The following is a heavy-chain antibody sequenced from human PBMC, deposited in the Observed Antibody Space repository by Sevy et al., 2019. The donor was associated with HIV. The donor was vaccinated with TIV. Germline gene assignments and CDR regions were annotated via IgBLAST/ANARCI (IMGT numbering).Heavy chain of an antibody. J-gene: IGHJ3*02. CDR3: AREALYYYDSERHYDDAFDM. V-gene: IGHV3-7*01. Sequence: GGSLRLSCAASGFTFSSHYMSWVRQAPGKGLEWVANIKQDGSDKFYVESVKGRFTISRDKAKNSLYLRFGSLRAEDTAMYFCAREALYYYDSERHYDDAFDMWGPGTMVTVSS. CDR1: GFTFSSHY. CDR2: IKQDGSDK. D-gene: IGHD3-22*01.